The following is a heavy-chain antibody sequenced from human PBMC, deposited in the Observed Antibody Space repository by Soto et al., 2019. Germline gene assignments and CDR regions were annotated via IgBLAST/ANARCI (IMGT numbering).Heavy chain of an antibody. CDR2: IYHSGGT. Sequence: SETLSLTCAVSGYSSRIGYYCACMRQPPGKGLEYIGSIYHSGGTFYNPSLKSRVTMSVDTSKKEFSLRLTAVTAADTAVYYCAGTDSYTSGLDYWGQGTVVTVSS. CDR3: AGTDSYTSGLDY. CDR1: GYSSRIGYY. J-gene: IGHJ4*02. D-gene: IGHD6-19*01. V-gene: IGHV4-38-2*01.